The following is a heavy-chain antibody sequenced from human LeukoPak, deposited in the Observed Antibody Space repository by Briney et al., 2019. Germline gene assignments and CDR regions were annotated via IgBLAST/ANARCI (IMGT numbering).Heavy chain of an antibody. D-gene: IGHD4-17*01. CDR2: ISESGGST. Sequence: GGSLRLSCAASGFTFSNYVMNWVRQAPGKGLEWISSISESGGSTYYVDSVKGRFTISRDNSKNTLFLQMHSLRAEDTAVYYCAKDLGYGDYIGTGSWGYWGQGTLVTVSS. CDR1: GFTFSNYV. CDR3: AKDLGYGDYIGTGSWGY. V-gene: IGHV3-23*01. J-gene: IGHJ4*02.